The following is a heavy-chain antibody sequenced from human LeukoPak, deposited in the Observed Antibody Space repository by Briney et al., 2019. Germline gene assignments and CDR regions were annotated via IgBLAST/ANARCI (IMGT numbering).Heavy chain of an antibody. CDR1: GFTFSIFA. D-gene: IGHD6-19*01. Sequence: GGSLRLSCAASGFTFSIFAMSWVRQAPGKGLEWVSAISGSSGTTYFADSVKGRFTISRDNSMNTVFLEMNSLRAEDTAVYFCARPSSSGWYEYWGQGTLVTVSS. J-gene: IGHJ4*02. CDR3: ARPSSSGWYEY. CDR2: ISGSSGTT. V-gene: IGHV3-23*01.